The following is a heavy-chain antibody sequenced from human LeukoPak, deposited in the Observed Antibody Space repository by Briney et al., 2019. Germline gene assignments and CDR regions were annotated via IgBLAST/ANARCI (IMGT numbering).Heavy chain of an antibody. CDR3: AKDLAPKSGSFFDY. CDR1: GFTFSSYG. V-gene: IGHV3-30*18. J-gene: IGHJ4*02. Sequence: GGSLRLSCAASGFTFSSYGMHWVRQAPGKGLEWVAVISYDGSNKYYADSGKGRFTISRDNSKNTLYLQMNSLRAEDTAVYYCAKDLAPKSGSFFDYWGQGTLVTVSS. D-gene: IGHD1-26*01. CDR2: ISYDGSNK.